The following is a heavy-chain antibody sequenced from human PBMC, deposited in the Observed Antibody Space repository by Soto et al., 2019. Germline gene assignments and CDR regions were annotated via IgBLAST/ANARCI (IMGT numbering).Heavy chain of an antibody. J-gene: IGHJ4*02. CDR2: IRSKANSYAT. D-gene: IGHD5-12*01. CDR1: GVPFSGSA. Sequence: EVQVVVSGGGLVQPGGSLKLSCAASGVPFSGSAMHWVRQASGKGLEWVGRIRSKANSYATAYGASVKGRFTISRDDSKNTAYLQMNSLKTEDTAVYYCTTRGDGYNADFDYWGQGTLVTVSS. CDR3: TTRGDGYNADFDY. V-gene: IGHV3-73*01.